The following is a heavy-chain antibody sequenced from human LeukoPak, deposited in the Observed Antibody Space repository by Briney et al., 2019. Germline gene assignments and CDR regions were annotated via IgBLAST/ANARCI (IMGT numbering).Heavy chain of an antibody. D-gene: IGHD2-2*01. CDR2: MNPNSGNT. J-gene: IGHJ5*02. Sequence: ASVKVSCKASGYTFTSYDINWVRRATGQGLEWMGWMNPNSGNTGYAQKFQGRVTITTDESTSTAYMELSSLRSEDTAVYYCAREPYCSSTSCYSLSWFDPWGQGTLVTVSS. CDR1: GYTFTSYD. CDR3: AREPYCSSTSCYSLSWFDP. V-gene: IGHV1-8*03.